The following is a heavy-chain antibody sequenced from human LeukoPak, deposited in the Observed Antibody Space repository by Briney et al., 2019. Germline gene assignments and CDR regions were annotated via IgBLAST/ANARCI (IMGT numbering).Heavy chain of an antibody. J-gene: IGHJ4*02. V-gene: IGHV3-7*01. Sequence: GGSLRLSCAASGFTFSSYWMHWVRQAPGKGLEWVANIKQDGGEKRSVDSVKGRFTISRDNAKSSLSLQMNSLRAEDTAVYYCAREGSSWYYDYWGQGTLVTVSS. D-gene: IGHD6-13*01. CDR1: GFTFSSYW. CDR2: IKQDGGEK. CDR3: AREGSSWYYDY.